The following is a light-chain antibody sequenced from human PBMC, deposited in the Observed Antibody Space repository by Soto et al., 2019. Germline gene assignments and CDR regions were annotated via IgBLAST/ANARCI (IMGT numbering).Light chain of an antibody. J-gene: IGKJ1*01. CDR1: QSIDSD. CDR2: GAS. Sequence: EIMMTQSPANVSVFPGERATLSCRACQSIDSDLAWYQQKPGHVPRLLIYGASTRATGVPARFSGSGSGTEFTLTIISLQSDDFAVYYCQQYSHWRTFGPGTKVEIK. CDR3: QQYSHWRT. V-gene: IGKV3-15*01.